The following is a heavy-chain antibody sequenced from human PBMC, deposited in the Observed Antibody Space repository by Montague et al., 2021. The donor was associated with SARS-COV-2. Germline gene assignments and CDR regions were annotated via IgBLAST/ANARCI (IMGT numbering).Heavy chain of an antibody. V-gene: IGHV4-39*01. CDR3: ARLLFYCSCTSCYEASFDP. D-gene: IGHD2-2*01. Sequence: SETLSLTCTVSGGSISSSSYYWGWIRQPPGKGLEWIGSIYYSGSTSYNPSLKSRVTISVDTSKNQLSLKLSSVTAADTAVYYCARLLFYCSCTSCYEASFDPWGQGTLVTVSS. J-gene: IGHJ5*02. CDR1: GGSISSSSYY. CDR2: IYYSGST.